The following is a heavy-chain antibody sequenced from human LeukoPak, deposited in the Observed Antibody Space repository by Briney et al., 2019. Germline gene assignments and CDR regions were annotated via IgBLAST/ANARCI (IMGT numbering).Heavy chain of an antibody. Sequence: SETLSLTCTVSGGSISSSSYYWGWIRQPPGKGLEWIGCIYYSGSTNYNPSLKSRVTISVDTSKNQFSLKLSSVTAADTAVYYCASRYCSSTSCPFDYWGQGTLVTVSS. CDR2: IYYSGST. D-gene: IGHD2-2*01. CDR1: GGSISSSSYY. CDR3: ASRYCSSTSCPFDY. V-gene: IGHV4-39*01. J-gene: IGHJ4*02.